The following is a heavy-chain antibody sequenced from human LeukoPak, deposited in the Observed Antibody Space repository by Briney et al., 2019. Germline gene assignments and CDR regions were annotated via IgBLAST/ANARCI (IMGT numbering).Heavy chain of an antibody. D-gene: IGHD3-10*01. CDR3: ARSSYYYGADALDI. CDR2: IYTSGST. J-gene: IGHJ3*02. V-gene: IGHV4-4*07. Sequence: PSETLSLTCTVSGGSISYFYWSWIRQPAGKGLEWIGRIYTSGSTNYNPSLKSRVTISVDTSKNQFSLKLSSVTAADTAVYYCARSSYYYGADALDIWGQGTMVTVSS. CDR1: GGSISYFY.